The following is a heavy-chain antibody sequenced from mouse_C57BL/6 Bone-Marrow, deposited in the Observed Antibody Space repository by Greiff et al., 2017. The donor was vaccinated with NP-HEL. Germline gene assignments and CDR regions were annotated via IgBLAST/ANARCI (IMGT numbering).Heavy chain of an antibody. CDR2: IHPNSGST. CDR1: GYTFTSYW. Sequence: QVQLQQPGAELVKPGASVKLSCKASGYTFTSYWMHWVKQRPGQGLEWIGMIHPNSGSTNNNEKFKSKATLTVDKSSSTAYMQLSSLTSEDSAVYYCASPITTGFAYWGQGTLVTVSA. CDR3: ASPITTGFAY. J-gene: IGHJ3*01. D-gene: IGHD1-1*01. V-gene: IGHV1-64*01.